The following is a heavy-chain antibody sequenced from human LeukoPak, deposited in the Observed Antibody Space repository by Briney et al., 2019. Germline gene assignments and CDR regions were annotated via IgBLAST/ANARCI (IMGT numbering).Heavy chain of an antibody. CDR2: ISSSSSYI. D-gene: IGHD4-23*01. CDR3: ARDDDYGGNFDY. V-gene: IGHV3-21*01. Sequence: PGGSLRLSCAASGFTFSSYSTNWVRQAPGKGLEWVSSISSSSSYIYYADSVKGRFTISRDNAKNSLYLQMNSLRAEDTAVYYCARDDDYGGNFDYWGQGTLVTVSS. J-gene: IGHJ4*02. CDR1: GFTFSSYS.